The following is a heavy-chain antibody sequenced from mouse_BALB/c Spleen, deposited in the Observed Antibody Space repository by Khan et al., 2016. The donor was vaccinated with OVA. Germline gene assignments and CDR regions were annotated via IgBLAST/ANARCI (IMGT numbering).Heavy chain of an antibody. CDR1: GYSFTGYY. V-gene: IGHV1-26*01. Sequence: VKLQESGPDLVKPGASVKISCKASGYSFTGYYIHWVKQSHGKSLEWIGRVNPNNGGTSYNQKFKGKAILTVDKASNTAYMELRSLTSEDSAVYSCAIYHGYFDVWGAGTTVTVSS. CDR3: AIYHGYFDV. J-gene: IGHJ1*01. CDR2: VNPNNGGT.